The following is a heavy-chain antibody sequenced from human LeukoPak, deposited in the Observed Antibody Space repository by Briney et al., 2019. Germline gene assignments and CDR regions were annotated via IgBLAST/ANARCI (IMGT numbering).Heavy chain of an antibody. CDR1: GGSISSYY. V-gene: IGHV4-59*01. CDR3: ARDRGTPNWYFDL. Sequence: SETLSLTCTVSGGSISSYYWSWIRQPPGKGLEWIGYIYYSGSTNYNPSLKSRVTISVDTSKNQFSLKLSSVTAADTAVYYCARDRGTPNWYFDLWGRGTLVTVSS. J-gene: IGHJ2*01. D-gene: IGHD1-14*01. CDR2: IYYSGST.